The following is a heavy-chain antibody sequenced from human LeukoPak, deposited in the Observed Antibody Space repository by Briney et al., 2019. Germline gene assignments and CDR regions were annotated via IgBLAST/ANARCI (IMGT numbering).Heavy chain of an antibody. CDR3: ARNDYGDYAHAEYFQH. D-gene: IGHD4-17*01. V-gene: IGHV3-30*02. Sequence: GGSLRLSCAASGFTLSSYGMHWVRQAPGKGLEWVAFIRYDGSNKYYADSVKGRFTISRDNSKNTLYLQMSSLRAEDTAVYYCARNDYGDYAHAEYFQHWGQGTLVTVSS. CDR2: IRYDGSNK. J-gene: IGHJ1*01. CDR1: GFTLSSYG.